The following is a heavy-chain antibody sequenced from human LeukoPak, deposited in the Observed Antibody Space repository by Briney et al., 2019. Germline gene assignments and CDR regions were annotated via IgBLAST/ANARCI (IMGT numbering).Heavy chain of an antibody. Sequence: GGSLRLSCAASGFTFSSYWMSWVRQAPGKGLEWVANIKQDGGEKYYVDSVKGRFTISRDNAKNSLYLQMNSLRAEDTAVYYCAKDESTIVVVPISLDYWGQGTLVTVSS. CDR3: AKDESTIVVVPISLDY. D-gene: IGHD3-22*01. V-gene: IGHV3-7*01. CDR1: GFTFSSYW. CDR2: IKQDGGEK. J-gene: IGHJ4*02.